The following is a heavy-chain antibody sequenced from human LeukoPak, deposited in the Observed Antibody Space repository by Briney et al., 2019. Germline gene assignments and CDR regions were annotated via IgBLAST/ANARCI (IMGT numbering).Heavy chain of an antibody. V-gene: IGHV5-51*01. CDR3: ARPQRGLYSSSSFDY. D-gene: IGHD6-6*01. CDR2: IYPDDSDT. Sequence: GESLKISCKGSGYSFTSYWIGWVRQMPGKGLEWMGIIYPDDSDTRYSPSFQGQVTFSADKSISTAYLQWSSLEASDTAMYYCARPQRGLYSSSSFDYWGQGTLVTVSS. CDR1: GYSFTSYW. J-gene: IGHJ4*02.